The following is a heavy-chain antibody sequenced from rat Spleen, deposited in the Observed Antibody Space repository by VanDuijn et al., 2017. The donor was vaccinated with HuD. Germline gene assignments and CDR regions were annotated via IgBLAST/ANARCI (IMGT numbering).Heavy chain of an antibody. J-gene: IGHJ2*01. Sequence: QVQLKESGPGLVQPSQTLSLTCTVSGFSLTTYHVSWVRQTPGKGLEWMGIIWTGGTTAYNSLLKSRLSISRDISKSQVFLERNSLQTEDTATYYCARDRNWVLFDYWGQGVMVTVSS. CDR3: ARDRNWVLFDY. CDR2: IWTGGTT. CDR1: GFSLTTYH. D-gene: IGHD5-1*01. V-gene: IGHV2-43*01.